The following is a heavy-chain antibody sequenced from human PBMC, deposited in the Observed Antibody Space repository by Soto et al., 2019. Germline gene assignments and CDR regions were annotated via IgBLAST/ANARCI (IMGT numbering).Heavy chain of an antibody. J-gene: IGHJ5*02. CDR3: ASGADYNTNYIPFDP. CDR2: INIDGSIS. Sequence: EVQLVESGGKLVQPGGSLRLSCAASGFSLSSYWMHWVRQAPGKGLVWVSGINIDGSISDYADSVKGRFTISRDNAKNTLYLQMNSLGAEDTGLYYCASGADYNTNYIPFDPWGQGTLVTVSS. CDR1: GFSLSSYW. V-gene: IGHV3-74*01. D-gene: IGHD3-10*01.